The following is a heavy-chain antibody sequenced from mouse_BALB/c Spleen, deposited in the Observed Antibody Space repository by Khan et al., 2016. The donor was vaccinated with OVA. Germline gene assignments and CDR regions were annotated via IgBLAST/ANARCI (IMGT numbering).Heavy chain of an antibody. CDR3: ARNSHMYDFTY. CDR1: GFSLNTYG. Sequence: QVQLKQSGPGLVQPSQSLSITCTVSGFSLNTYGIHWIRQSQGKGLEWLGVIRSGGSTDYNGAFISRLNITKDNSKSQVFFKMNSLQADDTARYCCARNSHMYDFTYWGQGTLVTVSA. V-gene: IGHV2-2*01. D-gene: IGHD2-14*01. J-gene: IGHJ3*01. CDR2: IRSGGST.